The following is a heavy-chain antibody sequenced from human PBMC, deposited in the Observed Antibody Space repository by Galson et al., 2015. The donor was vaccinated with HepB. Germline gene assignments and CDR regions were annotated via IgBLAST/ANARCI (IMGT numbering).Heavy chain of an antibody. CDR1: GFTFSIYW. Sequence: SLRLSCAPSGFTFSIYWMHWVRQVPGKGLVWVSRINSDGNSASYADSVKGRFIISRDNAKNTLYLYMNSLRVEDTAVYYCARESRYCSGGICYAGGDYYYYYGMDVWGQGTLVTVSS. V-gene: IGHV3-74*01. CDR2: INSDGNSA. CDR3: ARESRYCSGGICYAGGDYYYYYGMDV. J-gene: IGHJ6*02. D-gene: IGHD2-15*01.